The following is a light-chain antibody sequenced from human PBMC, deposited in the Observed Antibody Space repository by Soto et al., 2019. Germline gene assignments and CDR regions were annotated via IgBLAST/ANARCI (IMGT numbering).Light chain of an antibody. CDR3: QQRSNWPRT. CDR1: QGISANY. CDR2: DVS. V-gene: IGKV3D-20*02. J-gene: IGKJ1*01. Sequence: TQSPVALSVSPGERATLSCRASQGISANYITWYQQKPGKAPKLLIYDVSNRATDIPARFSGSGSGTDFTLTISSLEPEDIAVYYCQQRSNWPRTFGQGTKVDIK.